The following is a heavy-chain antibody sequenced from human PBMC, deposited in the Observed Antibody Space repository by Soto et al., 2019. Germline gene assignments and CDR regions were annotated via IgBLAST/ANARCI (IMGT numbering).Heavy chain of an antibody. Sequence: GGSLRLSCAASGFTFSSYAMHWVRQAPGKGLEWVAVISYDGSNKYYADSVKGRFTISRDNSKNTLYLQMNSLRAEDTAVYYCARDVDTAMVTEVGFDYWGQGTLVTVSS. CDR3: ARDVDTAMVTEVGFDY. CDR1: GFTFSSYA. V-gene: IGHV3-30-3*01. D-gene: IGHD5-18*01. J-gene: IGHJ4*02. CDR2: ISYDGSNK.